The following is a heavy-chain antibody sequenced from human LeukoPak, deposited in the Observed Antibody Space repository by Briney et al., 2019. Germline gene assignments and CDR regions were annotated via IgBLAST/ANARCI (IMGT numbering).Heavy chain of an antibody. D-gene: IGHD2-2*01. V-gene: IGHV3-21*04. CDR1: GFTFSSYS. J-gene: IGHJ4*02. Sequence: GGSLRLSCAASGFTFSSYSMNWVRQAPGKGLEWVSSISSSSSYIYYADSVNGRFIISRVNAKDEPYMKMNCLRAEDTAVDYWARYGRSTSWAPLDYWGKGTLVTVSS. CDR3: ARYGRSTSWAPLDY. CDR2: ISSSSSYI.